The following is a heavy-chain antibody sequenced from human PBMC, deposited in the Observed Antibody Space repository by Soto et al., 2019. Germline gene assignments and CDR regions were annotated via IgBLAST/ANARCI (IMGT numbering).Heavy chain of an antibody. CDR2: IYSSGYT. CDR1: GDPVTGSNYY. D-gene: IGHD6-19*01. J-gene: IGHJ4*02. Sequence: SETLSLTCNVSGDPVTGSNYYWGWIRQPPGKGLEWIASIYSSGYTYYNPSLKSRVTLPVETSKTHFSLKLSAVPAADTAVYHCARRSGCDVGWRYFDYWGQGTLVTVSS. V-gene: IGHV4-39*01. CDR3: ARRSGCDVGWRYFDY.